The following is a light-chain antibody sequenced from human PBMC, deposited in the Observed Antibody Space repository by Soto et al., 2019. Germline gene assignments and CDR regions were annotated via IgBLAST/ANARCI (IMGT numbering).Light chain of an antibody. CDR1: TSDVSIYNY. J-gene: IGLJ1*01. Sequence: QSALTQPASVSGSPGQSITISCTGTTSDVSIYNYVSWYQQHPGKAPKLMIYGVSNRPSGVSNRFSGAKSGHTASLTISGLQVEDEADYYCFSYTSSTNYVFGPGTKLTVL. CDR2: GVS. CDR3: FSYTSSTNYV. V-gene: IGLV2-14*01.